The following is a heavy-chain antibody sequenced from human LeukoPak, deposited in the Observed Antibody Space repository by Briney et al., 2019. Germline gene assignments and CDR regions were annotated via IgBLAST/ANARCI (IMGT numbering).Heavy chain of an antibody. D-gene: IGHD3-9*01. CDR1: GFTFSNAL. J-gene: IGHJ4*02. CDR3: ARQFYDILSGYYNIGYFDY. CDR2: IKSTTDGGPT. V-gene: IGHV3-15*01. Sequence: PGGSLRLSCAASGFTFSNALMSWVRQAPGKGLEWVGRIKSTTDGGPTDYGAPVKGRFTISRDDSKNTLYLQMNSLKTEDTAVYYCARQFYDILSGYYNIGYFDYWGQGTLVTVSS.